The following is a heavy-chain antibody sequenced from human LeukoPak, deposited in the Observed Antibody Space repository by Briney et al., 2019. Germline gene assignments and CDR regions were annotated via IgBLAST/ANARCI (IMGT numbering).Heavy chain of an antibody. J-gene: IGHJ4*02. CDR2: INHSGST. D-gene: IGHD4-17*01. CDR1: GGSFSGYY. Sequence: SATLSLTCAGYGGSFSGYYWSWVRQPPGKGLEWIGEINHSGSTNYNPSLKSRVNISVDTSKNQFSLKLSAVTAADTAVYYCARDIAVRLWGQGTMVTVSS. V-gene: IGHV4-34*01. CDR3: ARDIAVRL.